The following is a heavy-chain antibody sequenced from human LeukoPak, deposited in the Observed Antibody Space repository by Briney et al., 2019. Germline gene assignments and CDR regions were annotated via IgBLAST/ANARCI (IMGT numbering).Heavy chain of an antibody. V-gene: IGHV4-34*01. J-gene: IGHJ4*02. D-gene: IGHD5-18*01. CDR2: INHSGST. CDR3: ARRVTAMAADYFDY. CDR1: GGSFSGYY. Sequence: KPSETLSLTCAVYGGSFSGYYWSWIRQPPGKGLEWIGEINHSGSTNYNPSLKSRVTISVDTSKNQFSPKRSSVTAADTAVYYCARRVTAMAADYFDYWGQGTLVTVSS.